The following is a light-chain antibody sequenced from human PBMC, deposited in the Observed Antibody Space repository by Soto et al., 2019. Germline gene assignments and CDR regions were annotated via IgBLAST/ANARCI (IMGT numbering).Light chain of an antibody. CDR1: QGISNY. CDR3: QKYNSAPWT. V-gene: IGKV1-27*01. CDR2: AAS. J-gene: IGKJ1*01. Sequence: DIQMTQSPSSLSASVGDRVTITCRASQGISNYLAWYQQKPGKVPKLLIYAASTLQSGVPSRFNGSGFGKDFPLPISSLQPEDVATYYCQKYNSAPWTFGQGTKVEIK.